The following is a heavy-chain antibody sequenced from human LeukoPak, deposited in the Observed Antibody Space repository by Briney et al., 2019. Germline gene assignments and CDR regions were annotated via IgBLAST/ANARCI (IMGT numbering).Heavy chain of an antibody. Sequence: GGSLRLSCAASGFTFSSYAMSWVRQAPGKGLEWVSSIGNTGSPTFYADSVKGRFTISRDNSKSTLHLQMHSLRVEDTAVYYCARRFYYMDVWGKGTTATVSS. V-gene: IGHV3-23*01. CDR1: GFTFSSYA. CDR2: IGNTGSPT. CDR3: ARRFYYMDV. J-gene: IGHJ6*03.